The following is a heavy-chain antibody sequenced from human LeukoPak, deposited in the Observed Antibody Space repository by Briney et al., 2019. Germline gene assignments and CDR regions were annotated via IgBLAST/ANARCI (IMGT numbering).Heavy chain of an antibody. Sequence: ASVKVSCKASGYTFTGYYMHWVRQAPGQGLEWMGRINPNSGGTNYAQKFQGRVTITTDESTSTAYMELSSLRSEDTAVYYCARDGPGPYYYYMDVWGKGTTVTVSS. CDR1: GYTFTGYY. CDR2: INPNSGGT. J-gene: IGHJ6*03. CDR3: ARDGPGPYYYYMDV. V-gene: IGHV1-2*06.